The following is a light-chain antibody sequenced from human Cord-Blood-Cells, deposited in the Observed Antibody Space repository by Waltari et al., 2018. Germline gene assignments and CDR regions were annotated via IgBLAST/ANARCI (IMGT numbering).Light chain of an antibody. Sequence: DIQMTQSPSSLSPSVGHRVTITCRASQSISTYLNWYQPKPGKAPKLLIYAASSLQSGVPSRFSGSGSGTDFTLTISSLQPEDFATYYCQQSYSTPWTFGQGTKVEIK. CDR1: QSISTY. V-gene: IGKV1-39*01. CDR3: QQSYSTPWT. J-gene: IGKJ1*01. CDR2: AAS.